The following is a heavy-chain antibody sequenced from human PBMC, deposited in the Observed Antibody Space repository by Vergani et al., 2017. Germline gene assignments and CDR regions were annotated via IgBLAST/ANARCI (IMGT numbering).Heavy chain of an antibody. V-gene: IGHV5-51*01. D-gene: IGHD2-2*01. J-gene: IGHJ6*03. CDR2: IYPGDSDT. CDR3: ARLVVPAAAYDYYMDF. Sequence: EVQLVQSGAEVKKPGESLKISCKGSGYSFTSYWIGWVRQMPGKGLEWLGIIYPGDSDTRYSPSFQGQVTISADKSISTAYLQWSSLKASDTAMYYCARLVVPAAAYDYYMDFWGKGTTVTVSS. CDR1: GYSFTSYW.